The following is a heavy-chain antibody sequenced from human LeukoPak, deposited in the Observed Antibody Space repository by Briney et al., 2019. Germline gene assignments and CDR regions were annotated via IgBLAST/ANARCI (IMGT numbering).Heavy chain of an antibody. J-gene: IGHJ5*02. Sequence: ASVKVSCKASGYTFTSYGISWVRQAPGQGLEWRGWISAYNGNTNYAQKLQGRVTMTTDTSTSTAYMELRSLRSDDTAVYYCAREGGYCSSTSCSAFDPWGQGTLVTVSS. V-gene: IGHV1-18*01. D-gene: IGHD2-2*01. CDR1: GYTFTSYG. CDR2: ISAYNGNT. CDR3: AREGGYCSSTSCSAFDP.